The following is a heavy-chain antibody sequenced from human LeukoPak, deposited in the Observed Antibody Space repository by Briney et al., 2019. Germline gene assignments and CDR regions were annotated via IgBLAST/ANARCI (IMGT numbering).Heavy chain of an antibody. CDR2: IWYDGSNK. D-gene: IGHD6-19*01. CDR3: ARDRSIAVAGNLDY. Sequence: GGSLRLSCAASGFTFSSYGMHWVRQAPGKGLEWVAVIWYDGSNKYYADSVKGRFTISRDNSKNTLYLQMNSLRAEDTAVYYCARDRSIAVAGNLDYWGQGTLVTASS. V-gene: IGHV3-33*01. CDR1: GFTFSSYG. J-gene: IGHJ4*02.